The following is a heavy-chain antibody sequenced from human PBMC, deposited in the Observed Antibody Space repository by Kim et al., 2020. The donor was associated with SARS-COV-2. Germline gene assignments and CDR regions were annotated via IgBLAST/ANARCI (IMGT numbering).Heavy chain of an antibody. D-gene: IGHD1-26*01. CDR1: GFTFSSYA. J-gene: IGHJ3*02. CDR2: ISGSGGST. CDR3: AKGGDIVGATTGAFDI. Sequence: GGSLRLSCAASGFTFSSYAMSWVRQAPGKGLEWVSAISGSGGSTYYADSVKGRFTISRDNSKNTLYLQMNSLRAEDTAVYYCAKGGDIVGATTGAFDIWGQGTMVTVSS. V-gene: IGHV3-23*01.